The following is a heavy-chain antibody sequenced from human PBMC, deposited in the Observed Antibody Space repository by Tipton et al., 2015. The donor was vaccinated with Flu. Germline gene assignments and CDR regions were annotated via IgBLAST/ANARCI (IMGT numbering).Heavy chain of an antibody. J-gene: IGHJ4*02. CDR2: INPNSGGT. CDR3: ARRPKYYGSGSYYFDY. Sequence: QVQLVQSGAEVRKPGASVKVSCKASGYTFTGYYMHWVRQAPGQGLEWMGWINPNSGGTNYAQKFQGRVTMTRDTSISTAYMELSRLRSDDTAVYYCARRPKYYGSGSYYFDYWGQGTLVTVSS. V-gene: IGHV1-2*02. D-gene: IGHD3-10*01. CDR1: GYTFTGYY.